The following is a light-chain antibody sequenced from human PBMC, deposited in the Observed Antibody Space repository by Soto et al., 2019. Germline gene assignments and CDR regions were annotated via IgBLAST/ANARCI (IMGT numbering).Light chain of an antibody. CDR2: EVT. J-gene: IGLJ3*02. CDR3: SSYTGSSTLGV. Sequence: QSALTQPASVSGSPGQSITISCTGTSSDVGGYNYVSWYQQHPGKAPKLIIYEVTSRPSGVSDRFSASKSGNTASLTISGLQAEDEADYYCSSYTGSSTLGVFGGGTKVTVL. CDR1: SSDVGGYNY. V-gene: IGLV2-14*01.